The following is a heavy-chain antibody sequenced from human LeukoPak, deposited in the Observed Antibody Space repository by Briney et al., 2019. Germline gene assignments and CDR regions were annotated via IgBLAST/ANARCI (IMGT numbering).Heavy chain of an antibody. CDR3: ATGLGGFPLPFDY. CDR2: FDLEDGEI. D-gene: IGHD2-15*01. Sequence: ASVKVSCKVSGYTLTKLPMHCVRQSPGKGLESMGGFDLEDGEIIYAQKFQGRVTMTEDTSTDTAYMELSRLRSEDTAVYYCATGLGGFPLPFDYWGQGTLVTVSS. J-gene: IGHJ4*02. V-gene: IGHV1-24*01. CDR1: GYTLTKLP.